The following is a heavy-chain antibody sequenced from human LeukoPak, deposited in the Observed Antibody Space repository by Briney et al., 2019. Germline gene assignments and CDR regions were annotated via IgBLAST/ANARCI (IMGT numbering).Heavy chain of an antibody. CDR1: GDSLSSSSYY. CDR3: ARRGKQARAAFDI. J-gene: IGHJ3*02. Sequence: PSETLSLACSISGDSLSSSSYYWGWIRQSPGMGLEWIGNIYYDGSTYYNSSLKGRVTISVDTSKNQFSLKLSSVTAADTAVYYCARRGKQARAAFDIWGQGAMVTVSS. CDR2: IYYDGST. D-gene: IGHD3-16*01. V-gene: IGHV4-39*01.